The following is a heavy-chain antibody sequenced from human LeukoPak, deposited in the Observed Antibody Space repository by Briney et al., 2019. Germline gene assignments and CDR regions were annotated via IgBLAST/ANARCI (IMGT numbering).Heavy chain of an antibody. Sequence: KPSETLTPTCTISGGSISSYSWSWIRQPPGKGLEWIGHIHYSGITNSNPSLKSRVTISVDTSKKQFSLRLNSVTAADTAVYYCARGGGSVTPFDSWGQGTLVTVSS. CDR2: IHYSGIT. J-gene: IGHJ4*02. CDR1: GGSISSYS. V-gene: IGHV4-59*01. CDR3: ARGGGSVTPFDS. D-gene: IGHD4-23*01.